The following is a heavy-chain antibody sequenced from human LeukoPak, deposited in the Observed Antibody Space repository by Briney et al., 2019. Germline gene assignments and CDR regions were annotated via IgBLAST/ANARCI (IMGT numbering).Heavy chain of an antibody. CDR1: GFTFSSYY. J-gene: IGHJ5*02. CDR3: ARDWIDRGTFDP. CDR2: IKSDGSVT. D-gene: IGHD2-2*03. V-gene: IGHV3-74*01. Sequence: GGSLRLSCAASGFTFSSYYMHWVRQASGKGLVWVSRIKSDGSVTGYADSVKGRFAISRDNAKNTMYLQMNSLRAEDTAVYYCARDWIDRGTFDPWGQGTLVTVSS.